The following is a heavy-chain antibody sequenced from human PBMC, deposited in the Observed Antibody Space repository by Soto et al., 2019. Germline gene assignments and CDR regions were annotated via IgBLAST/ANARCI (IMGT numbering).Heavy chain of an antibody. D-gene: IGHD3-10*01. CDR2: IYHSGST. Sequence: QVQLQESGPGLVKPSGTLSLTCAVSGGSISSSNWWSWVRQPPGKGLEWIGEIYHSGSTNYNPSLTSRVTISVDTSKNQLSLKLSSVTAADTAVYYCASASRVRGVLRWFDPWGQGTLVTVSS. J-gene: IGHJ5*02. CDR1: GGSISSSNW. V-gene: IGHV4-4*02. CDR3: ASASRVRGVLRWFDP.